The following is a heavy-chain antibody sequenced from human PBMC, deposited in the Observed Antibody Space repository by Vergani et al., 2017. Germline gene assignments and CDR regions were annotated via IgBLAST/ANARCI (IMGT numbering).Heavy chain of an antibody. D-gene: IGHD2-2*01. CDR1: GFTFSSYG. V-gene: IGHV3-30*18. Sequence: HVQLVESGGGVVQPGRSLRLSCAASGFTFSSYGMHWVRQAPGKGLEWVAVFSYDGGNKYYPDSVKGRFTISRDNSKNTLYLQMNSLRAEDTAVYYCAKDLGSSTSSTFDYWGQGTLVTVSS. CDR2: FSYDGGNK. J-gene: IGHJ4*02. CDR3: AKDLGSSTSSTFDY.